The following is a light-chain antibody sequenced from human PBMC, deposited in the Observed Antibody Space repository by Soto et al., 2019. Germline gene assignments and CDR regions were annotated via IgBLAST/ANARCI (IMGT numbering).Light chain of an antibody. CDR2: DAS. Sequence: ENVLTQSPATLSLSPGERATLSCRASQSVSNYVAWYQQRPGQAPRLLIYDASNRATGIPARFSGSGSGTDFTLNISSLEHEDFAVYYCKQRSTLLFGPGTKVDIK. CDR1: QSVSNY. CDR3: KQRSTLL. V-gene: IGKV3-11*01. J-gene: IGKJ3*01.